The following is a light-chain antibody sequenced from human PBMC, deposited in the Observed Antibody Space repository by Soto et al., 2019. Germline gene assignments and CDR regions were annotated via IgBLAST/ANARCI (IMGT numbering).Light chain of an antibody. CDR1: DSNIGINY. CDR3: GAWDDTLNAVL. CDR2: DTQ. J-gene: IGLJ2*01. V-gene: IGLV1-51*01. Sequence: QSELTQPPSVSAAAGQKVTISCSGSDSNIGINYVSWFQQLPGTAPKLLIFDTQKRPSGIPDRFSGSKSGTSATLGITGLQTGDEADYYCGAWDDTLNAVLFGGGTKLTVL.